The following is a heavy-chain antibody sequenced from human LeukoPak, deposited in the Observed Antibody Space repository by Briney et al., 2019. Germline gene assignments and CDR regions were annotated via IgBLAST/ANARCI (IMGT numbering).Heavy chain of an antibody. J-gene: IGHJ3*02. Sequence: GGSLRLSCEASGFTFRDHWMHWVRQVPGKGLVWVSRINGDESSTAYADSVKGRFTISTDNSKNTLFLEMNSLRPEDTAVYYCVKETGDLGQGGFEIWGQGTTVTVS. CDR2: INGDESST. CDR3: VKETGDLGQGGFEI. D-gene: IGHD7-27*01. V-gene: IGHV3-74*01. CDR1: GFTFRDHW.